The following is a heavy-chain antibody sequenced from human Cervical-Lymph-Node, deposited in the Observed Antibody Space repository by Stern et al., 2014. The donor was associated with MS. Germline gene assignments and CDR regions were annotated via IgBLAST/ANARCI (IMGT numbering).Heavy chain of an antibody. CDR1: GYTFTSYA. V-gene: IGHV7-4-1*02. D-gene: IGHD6-6*01. Sequence: QVQLVQSGSELKKPGASVKVSCKASGYTFTSYAMNWVRQAPGQGLEWMGWINNYTGNPTYAQGFTGRLLFSLDTSVNTAYLQISSLKAEDTAVYYCASGLYSSSSSVPWGQGTLVTVSS. CDR2: INNYTGNP. CDR3: ASGLYSSSSSVP. J-gene: IGHJ4*02.